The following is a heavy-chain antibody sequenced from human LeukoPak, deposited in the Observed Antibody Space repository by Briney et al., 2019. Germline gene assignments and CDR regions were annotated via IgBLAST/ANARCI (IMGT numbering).Heavy chain of an antibody. Sequence: WIRQPPGKGLEWVSAISGSGGSTYYADSVKGRFTISRDNSKNTLYLQMNSLRAEDTAVYYCAKDGLKNYKLGALDYWGQGTLVTVSS. D-gene: IGHD1-7*01. CDR3: AKDGLKNYKLGALDY. CDR2: ISGSGGST. V-gene: IGHV3-23*01. J-gene: IGHJ4*02.